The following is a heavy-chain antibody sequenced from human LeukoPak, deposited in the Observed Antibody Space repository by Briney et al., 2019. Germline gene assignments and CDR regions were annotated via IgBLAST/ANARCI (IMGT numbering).Heavy chain of an antibody. CDR2: ISSSSSTI. Sequence: GGSLRLSCAASGFTFSSYSMNWVRQAPGKGLEWVSYISSSSSTIYYADSVKGRFTISRDNAKNSLYLQMNSLRAGDTAVYYCARLVSGYDYGPYYYYYMDVWGKGTTVTVSS. V-gene: IGHV3-48*01. D-gene: IGHD5-12*01. CDR1: GFTFSSYS. J-gene: IGHJ6*03. CDR3: ARLVSGYDYGPYYYYYMDV.